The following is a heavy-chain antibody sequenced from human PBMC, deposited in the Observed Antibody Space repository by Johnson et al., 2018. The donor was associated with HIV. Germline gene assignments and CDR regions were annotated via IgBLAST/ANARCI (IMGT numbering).Heavy chain of an antibody. CDR2: IFSVGNT. CDR3: ARGPSGRWLQTDAFDI. Sequence: MLLVESGGGLVQPGGSLRLSCAASGITVSSNYMNWVRQAPGKGLEWVSLIFSVGNTYYADSVKGRFTISRDNSKNTLYLQMNSLRAEDTAVYYCARGPSGRWLQTDAFDIWGQGTMVTVSS. V-gene: IGHV3-66*02. CDR1: GITVSSNY. J-gene: IGHJ3*02. D-gene: IGHD5-24*01.